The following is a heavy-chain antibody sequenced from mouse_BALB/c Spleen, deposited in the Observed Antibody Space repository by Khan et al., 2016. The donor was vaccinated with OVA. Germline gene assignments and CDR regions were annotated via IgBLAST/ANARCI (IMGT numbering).Heavy chain of an antibody. J-gene: IGHJ1*01. D-gene: IGHD1-1*01. CDR1: GYSITTDYA. V-gene: IGHV3-2*02. CDR3: ARRYYYGHWYFDV. Sequence: DVQLQESGPGLVKPSQSLSLTCTVTGYSITTDYAWNWIRQFPGNKLEWMGYISYSGSTSYHPSLKSRFSIIRDTSKNQFFLQLNSVTTEDTATYFCARRYYYGHWYFDVWGAGTTVTVSS. CDR2: ISYSGST.